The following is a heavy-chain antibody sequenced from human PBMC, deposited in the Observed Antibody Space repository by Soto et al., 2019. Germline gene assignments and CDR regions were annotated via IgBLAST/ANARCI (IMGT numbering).Heavy chain of an antibody. D-gene: IGHD6-19*01. Sequence: PSETLSLTCAVSSGSISSSNWWSWVRQPPGKGLEWIGEIYHSGSTNYNPSLKSRVTISVDKSKNQFSLKLSSVTAADTAVYYCARESVAVAGTALYYFDYWGQGTLVTVSS. V-gene: IGHV4-4*02. CDR3: ARESVAVAGTALYYFDY. CDR2: IYHSGST. CDR1: SGSISSSNW. J-gene: IGHJ4*02.